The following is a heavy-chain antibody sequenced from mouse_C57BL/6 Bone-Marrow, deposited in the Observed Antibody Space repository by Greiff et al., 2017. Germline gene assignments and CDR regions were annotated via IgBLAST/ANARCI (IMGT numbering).Heavy chain of an antibody. Sequence: VQLLQSGAELVRPGASVTLSCKASGYTFTDYEMHWVKQTPVHGLEWIGAIDPETGGTAYNQKFKGKAILTADKSNSTAYMELRSLTSEDSAVYYCTVTTVVATNFDYWGQGTTLTVSS. CDR1: GYTFTDYE. J-gene: IGHJ2*01. CDR3: TVTTVVATNFDY. V-gene: IGHV1-15*01. D-gene: IGHD1-1*01. CDR2: IDPETGGT.